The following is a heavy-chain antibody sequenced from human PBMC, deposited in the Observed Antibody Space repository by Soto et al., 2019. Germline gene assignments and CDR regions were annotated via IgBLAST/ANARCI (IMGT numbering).Heavy chain of an antibody. J-gene: IGHJ4*02. Sequence: EVQLLESGGGLVQPGGSLRLSCAASAFTFTNYAMSWVRQAPGKGLEWVSAISGSGASTYYADFVKGRFTISRDNSKNTLSLQMNSLRAEDTAVYYCASHLTAGQLGALYYWGQGTLVTVSS. CDR3: ASHLTAGQLGALYY. CDR1: AFTFTNYA. D-gene: IGHD6-13*01. CDR2: ISGSGAST. V-gene: IGHV3-23*01.